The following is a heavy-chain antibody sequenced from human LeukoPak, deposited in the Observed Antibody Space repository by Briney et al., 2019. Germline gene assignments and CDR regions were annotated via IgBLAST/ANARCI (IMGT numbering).Heavy chain of an antibody. D-gene: IGHD3-9*01. CDR1: GGSISSSSYY. CDR2: IYYSGST. J-gene: IGHJ4*02. Sequence: PSETLSLTCTVSGGSISSSSYYWGWIRQPPGKGLEWIGSIYYSGSTYYNPSLKSRVTISVDTSKNQFSLKLSSVTAADTAVYYCARTSYYDILTGYYTRGYFDYWGQGTLVTVSS. V-gene: IGHV4-39*07. CDR3: ARTSYYDILTGYYTRGYFDY.